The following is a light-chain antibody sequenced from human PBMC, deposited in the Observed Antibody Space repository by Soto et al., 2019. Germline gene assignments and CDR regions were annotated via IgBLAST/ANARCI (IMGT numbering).Light chain of an antibody. CDR1: SSDVGGYNY. J-gene: IGLJ1*01. CDR3: SSYTSSSTLYV. CDR2: EVS. V-gene: IGLV2-14*01. Sequence: QSVRTQPASVSGSPGQSITISCTGTSSDVGGYNYVSWYQQHPGKAPKLMIYEVSNRPPGVSNRFSGSKSGNTASLTISGLQAEDEADYYCSSYTSSSTLYVFGTGTKVTVL.